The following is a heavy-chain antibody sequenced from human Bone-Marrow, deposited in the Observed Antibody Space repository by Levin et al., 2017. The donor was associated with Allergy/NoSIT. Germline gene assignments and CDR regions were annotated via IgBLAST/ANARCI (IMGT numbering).Heavy chain of an antibody. V-gene: IGHV1-18*01. J-gene: IGHJ4*02. CDR2: ISAYNGNT. CDR3: ARDGTAMASNLFDY. Sequence: VASVKVSCKASGYTFTSYGISWVRQAPGQGLEWMGWISAYNGNTNYAQKLQGRVTMTTDTSTSTAYMELRSLRSDDTAVYYCARDGTAMASNLFDYWGQGTLVTVSS. D-gene: IGHD5-18*01. CDR1: GYTFTSYG.